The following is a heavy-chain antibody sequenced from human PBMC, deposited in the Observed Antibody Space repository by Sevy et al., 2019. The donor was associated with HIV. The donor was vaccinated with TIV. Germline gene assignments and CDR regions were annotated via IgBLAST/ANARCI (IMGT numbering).Heavy chain of an antibody. CDR3: AREDIVVGEDNYYGIDD. D-gene: IGHD2-15*01. CDR2: IHSGGKI. V-gene: IGHV3-53*01. CDR1: GFSVSSNY. J-gene: IGHJ6*02. Sequence: GGSLRLSCAASGFSVSSNYMSWVRQAPGKGPEWVSVIHSGGKISYADSVQGRVTISRDNYKNTLYLQMNSLRADDTAVYCGAREDIVVGEDNYYGIDDWGQGTTVTVSS.